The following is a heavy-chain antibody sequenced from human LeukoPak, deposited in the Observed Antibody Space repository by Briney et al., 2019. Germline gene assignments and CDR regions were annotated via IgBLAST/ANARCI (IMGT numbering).Heavy chain of an antibody. V-gene: IGHV3-7*01. CDR2: IKQDGSEE. D-gene: IGHD2-8*01. J-gene: IGHJ5*02. Sequence: PGGSLRLSCAASGFTFSTYWMSWVRQAPGKGLEWVANIKQDGSEEYYVDSVKGRFTISRDNAKNSLYLQMNSLRAEDTAVYYCARVEEFCSVCFREPYNWFDPWGQGTRVTVSS. CDR3: ARVEEFCSVCFREPYNWFDP. CDR1: GFTFSTYW.